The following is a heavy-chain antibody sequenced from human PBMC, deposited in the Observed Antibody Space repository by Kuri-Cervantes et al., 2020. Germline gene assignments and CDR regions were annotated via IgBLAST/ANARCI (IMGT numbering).Heavy chain of an antibody. J-gene: IGHJ5*02. CDR2: IFHSGST. D-gene: IGHD6-19*01. CDR1: GYSISSAYY. V-gene: IGHV4-38-2*01. Sequence: SETLSLTCAVSGYSISSAYYWGWIRQPPGKGLEWIGTIFHSGSTYYNPSLKSRLTMSVDTSKNKFSLKLSSVTAADTAVYYCARSSGWYYWFDPWGQGTLVTVSS. CDR3: ARSSGWYYWFDP.